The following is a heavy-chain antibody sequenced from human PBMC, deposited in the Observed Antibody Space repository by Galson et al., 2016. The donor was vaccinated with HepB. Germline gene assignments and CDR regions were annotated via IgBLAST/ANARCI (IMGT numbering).Heavy chain of an antibody. CDR2: TYYRSAWLD. D-gene: IGHD2-15*01. V-gene: IGHV6-1*01. CDR3: TRERRYCSDGSCYSFDY. J-gene: IGHJ4*02. CDR1: GDSVSSNSAT. Sequence: CAISGDSVSSNSATWNWIRQSPSRGLEWLGRTYYRSAWLDDYAISVKSRISINPDTSKNRFSLHLSSVTPEDTAVYYCTRERRYCSDGSCYSFDYWGLGILGTVSS.